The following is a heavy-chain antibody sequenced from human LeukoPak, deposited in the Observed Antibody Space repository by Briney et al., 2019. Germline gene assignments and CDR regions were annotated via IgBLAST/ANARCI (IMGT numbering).Heavy chain of an antibody. V-gene: IGHV3-11*06. CDR2: ISGSTTDT. CDR1: GFTFSDNY. J-gene: IGHJ4*02. D-gene: IGHD1-14*01. Sequence: PGGSLRLSCAASGFTFSDNYKSWIRQAPGRGLEWVSYISGSTTDTNYADSVRGRFTVSRDNAKNALYLQMDSLTVEDTAIYYCIKNTRTPTYWGQGVLVTVSS. CDR3: IKNTRTPTY.